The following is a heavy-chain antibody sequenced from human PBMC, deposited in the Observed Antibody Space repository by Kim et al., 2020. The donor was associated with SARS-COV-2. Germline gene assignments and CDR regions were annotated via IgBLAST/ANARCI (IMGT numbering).Heavy chain of an antibody. CDR3: LGGFYFDY. J-gene: IGHJ4*02. CDR2: GNWNT. Sequence: GNWNTIYSHKFQGRVTFTTDTAASTAYMELSFLRSEDSAVYYCLGGFYFDYWGQGTLVTVSS. D-gene: IGHD3-16*01. V-gene: IGHV1-3*01.